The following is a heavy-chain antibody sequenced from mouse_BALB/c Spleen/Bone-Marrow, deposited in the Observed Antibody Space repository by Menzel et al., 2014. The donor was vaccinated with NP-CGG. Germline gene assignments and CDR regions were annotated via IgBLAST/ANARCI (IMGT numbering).Heavy chain of an antibody. CDR2: ILPSIGRT. J-gene: IGHJ2*01. CDR1: DSEVFPITY. D-gene: IGHD1-1*01. Sequence: VQLQQSGPELRSPGSSVKLSCKDFDSEVFPITYMSWVRQKPGHGFEWIGDILPSIGRTIYGQNFADKATLDADTVSNTAYLELNGLTSEDSAIYYCARLYGNTFDYWGQGTTLTVSS. V-gene: IGHV15-2*02. CDR3: ARLYGNTFDY.